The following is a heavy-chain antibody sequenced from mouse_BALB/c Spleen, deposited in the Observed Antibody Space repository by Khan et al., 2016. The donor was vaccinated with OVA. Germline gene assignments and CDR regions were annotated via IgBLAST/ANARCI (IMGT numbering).Heavy chain of an antibody. Sequence: EVKLVESGGDLVQPGGSLKLSCAASGFTFSSFTMSWVRQTPEQRLEWVAFITKGGGNTYYPDNVKGRFTVSSDNAKNTRYLQMNSRKFEDSAMYSCARPSTTEYDYFMDFWGQGTSVTVSS. CDR3: ARPSTTEYDYFMDF. V-gene: IGHV5-12-2*01. CDR1: GFTFSSFT. CDR2: ITKGGGNT. J-gene: IGHJ4*01. D-gene: IGHD1-1*01.